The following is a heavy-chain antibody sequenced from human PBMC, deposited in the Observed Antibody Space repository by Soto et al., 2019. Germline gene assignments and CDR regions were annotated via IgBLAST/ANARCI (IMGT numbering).Heavy chain of an antibody. CDR1: GFTFSSYA. V-gene: IGHV3-23*01. D-gene: IGHD2-8*01. Sequence: GGSLRLSCAASGFTFSSYAMSWVRQAPGKGLEWVSAISGSGGSTYYADSVKGRFTISRDNSKNTLYLQMNSLRAEDTAVYYCAKDPRIVLMVYATDWGQGTLVTVSS. J-gene: IGHJ4*02. CDR3: AKDPRIVLMVYATD. CDR2: ISGSGGST.